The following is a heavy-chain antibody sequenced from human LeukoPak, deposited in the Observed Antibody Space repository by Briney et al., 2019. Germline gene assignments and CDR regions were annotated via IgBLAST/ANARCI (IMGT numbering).Heavy chain of an antibody. CDR1: GYTFTAYY. CDR2: INPNSGGT. Sequence: ASVNVSCEASGYTFTAYYLYWVRQAPGQGLEWMGWINPNSGGTNYAQKFQGRVTMTRDTSITTAYMELSSLRSDDTALYYCAIAVAANDAFDIWGHGTMVTVSS. J-gene: IGHJ3*02. D-gene: IGHD6-19*01. CDR3: AIAVAANDAFDI. V-gene: IGHV1-2*02.